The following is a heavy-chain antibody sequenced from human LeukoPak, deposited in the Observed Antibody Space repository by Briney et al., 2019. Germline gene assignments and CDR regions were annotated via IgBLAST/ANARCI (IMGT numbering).Heavy chain of an antibody. V-gene: IGHV4-38-2*01. Sequence: SETLSLTCAVSGYSISSGYYWGWIRQPPGKGLGWIGSIYHSGSTYYNPSLKSRVTISVDTSKNQFSLKLSSVSAADTAVYYCARRYYYDSSGYSDAFDIWGQGTMVTVSS. CDR3: ARRYYYDSSGYSDAFDI. CDR2: IYHSGST. CDR1: GYSISSGYY. J-gene: IGHJ3*02. D-gene: IGHD3-22*01.